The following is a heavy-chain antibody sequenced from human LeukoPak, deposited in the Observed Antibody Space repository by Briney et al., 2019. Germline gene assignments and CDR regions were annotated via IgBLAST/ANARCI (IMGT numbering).Heavy chain of an antibody. Sequence: SVKVSCKASGGTFSSYAISWVRQAPGQGLEWMGGIIPIFGTANYAQKFQGRVTITTDESTSTAYMELSSLRSEDTAVFYCARLTRGVAGPLDYWGQGTLVTVSS. CDR2: IIPIFGTA. CDR3: ARLTRGVAGPLDY. V-gene: IGHV1-69*05. CDR1: GGTFSSYA. D-gene: IGHD6-19*01. J-gene: IGHJ4*02.